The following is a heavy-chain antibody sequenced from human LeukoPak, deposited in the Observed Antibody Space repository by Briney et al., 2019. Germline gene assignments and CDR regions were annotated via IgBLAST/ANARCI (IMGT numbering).Heavy chain of an antibody. CDR1: GASINSKY. Sequence: SSETLSLTCTVSGASINSKYWSWIRQPAGKGLEWIGLIYTSGSTNYNPSLKSRVTMSVDTSKNQVSLKLSSVTAADTAVYYCARVSVTYGAFDIWGQGTKVTVSS. CDR2: IYTSGST. CDR3: ARVSVTYGAFDI. D-gene: IGHD3-10*01. V-gene: IGHV4-4*07. J-gene: IGHJ3*02.